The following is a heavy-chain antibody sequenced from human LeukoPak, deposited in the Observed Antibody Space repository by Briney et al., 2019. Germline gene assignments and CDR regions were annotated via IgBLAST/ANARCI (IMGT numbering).Heavy chain of an antibody. D-gene: IGHD1-26*01. J-gene: IGHJ4*02. V-gene: IGHV6-1*01. CDR3: ARERSDRGALDY. CDR1: GDSVSSNSAA. Sequence: KLSQTLSLTCDISGDSVSSNSAAWNWIRQSPSRGLEWLGRTYYRSTWYNDYTISVKSRITINSDTSRNQFSLQLNSVTPEDTAVYYCARERSDRGALDYWGQGTLVTVSS. CDR2: TYYRSTWYN.